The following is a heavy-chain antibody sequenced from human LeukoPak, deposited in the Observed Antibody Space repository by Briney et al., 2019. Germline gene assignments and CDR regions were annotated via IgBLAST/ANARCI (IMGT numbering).Heavy chain of an antibody. D-gene: IGHD3-10*01. J-gene: IGHJ6*04. CDR2: ISSSSSYI. CDR3: AREVAYYYGSGSFHHYGMDV. V-gene: IGHV3-21*01. CDR1: GFTFSSYS. Sequence: GGSLRLSCAASGFTFSSYSMNWVRQAPGKGLEWVSSISSSSSYIYYADSVKGRFTISRDNAKNSLYLQMNSLRAEDTAVYYCAREVAYYYGSGSFHHYGMDVWGKGTTVTVS.